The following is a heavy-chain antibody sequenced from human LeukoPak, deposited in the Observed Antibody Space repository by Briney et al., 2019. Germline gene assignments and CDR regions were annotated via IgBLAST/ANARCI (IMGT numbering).Heavy chain of an antibody. D-gene: IGHD1-26*01. CDR2: LSGSGDTT. J-gene: IGHJ4*02. CDR3: AKDRVGAMLYFDL. V-gene: IGHV3-23*01. Sequence: PGGSLRLSCAASGFSFRNYGMSWVRQAPGKGLEWVSALSGSGDTTYYGDSERGRLTTSRDNSKNTLYLQINSLRAEDTAVYFCAKDRVGAMLYFDLWGQGTLVTVSS. CDR1: GFSFRNYG.